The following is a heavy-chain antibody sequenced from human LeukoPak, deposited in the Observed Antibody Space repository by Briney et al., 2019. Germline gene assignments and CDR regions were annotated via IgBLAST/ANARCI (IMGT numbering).Heavy chain of an antibody. Sequence: GGSLRLFCAASGFSFSNYAMSWVRQAPARGPEWVSAISGSGGSTYYADSVKGRFTISRDNSKNTLYLQMNSLRAEDTAVSYCAKTTARPKLFDPWGQGTLVTVSS. D-gene: IGHD1-26*01. J-gene: IGHJ5*02. CDR1: GFSFSNYA. CDR3: AKTTARPKLFDP. V-gene: IGHV3-23*01. CDR2: ISGSGGST.